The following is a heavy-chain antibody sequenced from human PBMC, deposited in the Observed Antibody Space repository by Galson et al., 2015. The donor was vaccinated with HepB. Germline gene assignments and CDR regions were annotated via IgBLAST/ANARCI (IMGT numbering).Heavy chain of an antibody. CDR2: ITNSSSYI. CDR1: GFTFSSAS. J-gene: IGHJ6*02. CDR3: ARVVGFYYIFAGYYPVYYCALLV. D-gene: IGHD3-9*01. Sequence: SLRLSCAASGFTFSSASMHWVRQAPGKGLEWVSSITNSSSYIYYADSVKGRFTISRDNSKNSLYLQMNSLRAEDTAVYYCARVVGFYYIFAGYYPVYYCALLVWGQGAPVTVSS. V-gene: IGHV3-21*01.